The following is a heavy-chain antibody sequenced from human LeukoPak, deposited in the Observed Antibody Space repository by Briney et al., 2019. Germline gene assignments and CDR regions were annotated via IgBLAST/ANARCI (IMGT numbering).Heavy chain of an antibody. V-gene: IGHV4-59*01. J-gene: IGHJ4*02. CDR1: GGSFSGYY. CDR3: ARGAESYYDRHFDY. CDR2: VYYTGNT. D-gene: IGHD1-26*01. Sequence: SETLSLTCAVYGGSFSGYYLSWIRQPPGKGLEWIGYVYYTGNTDYNPSLKSRVTISVDTSKKQFSLNLRSVSAADTAVYYCARGAESYYDRHFDYSGQGILVTVSS.